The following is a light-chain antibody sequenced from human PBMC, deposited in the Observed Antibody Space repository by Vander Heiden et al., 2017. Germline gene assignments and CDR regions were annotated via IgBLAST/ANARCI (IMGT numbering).Light chain of an antibody. J-gene: IGKJ1*01. CDR1: KSIGSG. V-gene: IGKV1-5*03. CDR2: KAS. Sequence: DIQMSQSPSTPPPSVGDRVIITCRARKSIGSGLAWYQQKPGKAPNLLIYKASSLEGGVPSRCSGSGSGTEFTLTISSLQPDDFAAYYCQQYNRYSRTFGQGTKVEIK. CDR3: QQYNRYSRT.